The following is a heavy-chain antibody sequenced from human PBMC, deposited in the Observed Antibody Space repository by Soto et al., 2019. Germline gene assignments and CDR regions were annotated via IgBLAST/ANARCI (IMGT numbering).Heavy chain of an antibody. CDR3: AREWSGYDYSYYYGMDV. J-gene: IGHJ6*02. D-gene: IGHD5-12*01. V-gene: IGHV1-18*01. Sequence: QVQLVQSGAEVKKPGASVKVSCKASGYTFTSYGISWVRQAPGQGLEWMGWISAYNGNTNYAQKLQGRVTMTTDTSTSTAYMELRSLRSDDTAVYYCAREWSGYDYSYYYGMDVWGQGTTVTVSS. CDR2: ISAYNGNT. CDR1: GYTFTSYG.